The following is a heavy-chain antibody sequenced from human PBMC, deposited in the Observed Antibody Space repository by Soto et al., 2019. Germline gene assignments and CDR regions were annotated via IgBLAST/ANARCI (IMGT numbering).Heavy chain of an antibody. CDR3: ARNLYGTGSFDH. CDR1: GYTFTSYD. J-gene: IGHJ4*02. CDR2: MTPNSGNT. D-gene: IGHD3-10*01. V-gene: IGHV1-8*02. Sequence: QVQLVQSGAEVKKPGASVKVSCKASGYTFTSYDINWVRQATGQGLEWMGWMTPNSGNTGYAQKFQGSVTMTGDTSRSTAYMELSSLTSEDTAVYYCARNLYGTGSFDHCGQGTLVTVSS.